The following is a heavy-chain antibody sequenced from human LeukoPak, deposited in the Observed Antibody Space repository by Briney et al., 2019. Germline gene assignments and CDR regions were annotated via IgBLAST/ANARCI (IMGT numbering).Heavy chain of an antibody. Sequence: GASVKVSCKASGYTFTDYYIHWVQQAPGKGLEWMGRVDPEDGETIYAEKFQGRVTITADTSTDTAYMELSSLRSEDTAVYYCATGFAVTIFGVVKLHAEYFQHWGQGTLVTVSS. V-gene: IGHV1-69-2*01. D-gene: IGHD3-3*01. CDR3: ATGFAVTIFGVVKLHAEYFQH. CDR1: GYTFTDYY. J-gene: IGHJ1*01. CDR2: VDPEDGET.